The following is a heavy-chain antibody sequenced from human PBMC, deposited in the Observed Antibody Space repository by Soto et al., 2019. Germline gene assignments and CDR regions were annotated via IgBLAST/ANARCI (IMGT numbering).Heavy chain of an antibody. V-gene: IGHV2-5*01. J-gene: IGHJ4*02. CDR2: IFWHDDK. CDR1: GFSLTTRGVA. D-gene: IGHD2-15*01. Sequence: QITLKESGPALVRPKQTLTLTCSFSGFSLTTRGVAVSWIRHPPGKALEWLALIFWHDDKWYSPSLMSRLTITEDTSNNQVVLTMTNMDSVDTATYYCAHRSRGYSYYFDRWCQGTLVTVSS. CDR3: AHRSRGYSYYFDR.